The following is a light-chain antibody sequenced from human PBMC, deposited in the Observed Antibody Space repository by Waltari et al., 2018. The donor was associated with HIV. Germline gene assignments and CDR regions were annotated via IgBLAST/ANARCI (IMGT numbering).Light chain of an antibody. Sequence: QSALTQPGSVSGSPGQSITISCTGTSSDVGGYNSVSWFQQHPGRAPKLIIYEVRKWPPGIFNRFSGSKSGNTASLTISGLQAEDEADYYCSSYTNRNDYVFGTGTKVIVL. CDR2: EVR. J-gene: IGLJ1*01. CDR1: SSDVGGYNS. CDR3: SSYTNRNDYV. V-gene: IGLV2-14*01.